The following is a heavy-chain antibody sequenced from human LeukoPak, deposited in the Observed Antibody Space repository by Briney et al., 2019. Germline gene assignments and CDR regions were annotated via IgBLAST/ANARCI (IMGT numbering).Heavy chain of an antibody. CDR3: ARDENYDFWSGYYTLHNWFDP. V-gene: IGHV7-4-1*02. CDR1: GYTFTSYA. J-gene: IGHJ5*02. Sequence: ASVKVSCKASGYTFTSYATNWVRQAPGQGLEWMGWINTNTGNPTYAQGFTGRFVFSLDTSVSTAYLQISSLKAEDTAVYYCARDENYDFWSGYYTLHNWFDPWGQGTLVTVSS. CDR2: INTNTGNP. D-gene: IGHD3-3*01.